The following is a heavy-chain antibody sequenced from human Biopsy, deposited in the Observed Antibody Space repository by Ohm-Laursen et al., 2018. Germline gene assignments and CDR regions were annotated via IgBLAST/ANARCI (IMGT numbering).Heavy chain of an antibody. V-gene: IGHV1-2*02. Sequence: SVKVSCKASGYTFTGYHVHWVRQAPGQGLEWMGWINAKTGDTNYAQKFQGRVTMTRDTSISTAYVDLSSLRSDGTAVYYCTRGGYYYDSLAYYYWFDPWGQGTLVTVSS. J-gene: IGHJ5*02. CDR3: TRGGYYYDSLAYYYWFDP. CDR1: GYTFTGYH. D-gene: IGHD3-22*01. CDR2: INAKTGDT.